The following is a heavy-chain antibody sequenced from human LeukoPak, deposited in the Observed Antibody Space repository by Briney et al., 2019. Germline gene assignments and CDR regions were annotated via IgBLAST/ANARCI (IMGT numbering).Heavy chain of an antibody. D-gene: IGHD6-13*01. J-gene: IGHJ4*02. V-gene: IGHV3-21*04. CDR1: GFTFSSYS. CDR3: AKDLRSSRPFDY. CDR2: ISSSSSYI. Sequence: GGSLRLSCAASGFTFSSYSMNWVRQAPGKGLEWVSSISSSSSYIYYADSVKGRFTISRDNSKNTLYLQMNSLRAEDTAVYYCAKDLRSSRPFDYWGQGTLVTVSS.